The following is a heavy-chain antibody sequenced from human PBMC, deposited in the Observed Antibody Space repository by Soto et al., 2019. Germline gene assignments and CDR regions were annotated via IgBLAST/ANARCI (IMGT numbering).Heavy chain of an antibody. V-gene: IGHV1-69*04. CDR1: GGTFSSYT. J-gene: IGHJ5*02. CDR2: IIPILGIA. D-gene: IGHD1-1*01. Sequence: ASVKVSCKASGGTFSSYTISWVRQAPGQGLEWMGRIIPILGIANYAQKFQGRVTITADKSTSTAYMELSSLRSEDTAVYYCARERQVDPPGIWFDPWGQGTLVPVSA. CDR3: ARERQVDPPGIWFDP.